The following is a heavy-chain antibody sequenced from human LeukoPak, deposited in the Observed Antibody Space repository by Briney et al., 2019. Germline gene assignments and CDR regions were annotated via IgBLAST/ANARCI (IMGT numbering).Heavy chain of an antibody. D-gene: IGHD2-15*01. CDR2: INPNSGGT. CDR1: GYTFTGYY. J-gene: IGHJ6*02. V-gene: IGHV1-2*02. CDR3: ARDLRVSGYCSGGSCLNYYGMDV. Sequence: GASVKVSCKASGYTFTGYYMHWVRQAPGQGLEWMGWINPNSGGTNYAQKFQGRVTMTRDTPISTAYMELSRLRSDDTAVYYCARDLRVSGYCSGGSCLNYYGMDVWGQGTTVTVSS.